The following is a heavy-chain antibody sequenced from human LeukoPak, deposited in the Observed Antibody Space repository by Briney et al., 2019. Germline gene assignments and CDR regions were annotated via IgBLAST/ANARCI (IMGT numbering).Heavy chain of an antibody. V-gene: IGHV3-23*01. CDR2: ISGSGGST. J-gene: IGHJ5*02. CDR1: GFTFSSYA. Sequence: GGSLRLSRAASGFTFSSYAMSWVRQAPGKGLEWVSAISGSGGSTYYADSVKGRFTISRNNSKNTLYLQMNSLRAEDTAVYYCAGAAYSSSWFNWFDPWGQGTLVTVSS. CDR3: AGAAYSSSWFNWFDP. D-gene: IGHD6-13*01.